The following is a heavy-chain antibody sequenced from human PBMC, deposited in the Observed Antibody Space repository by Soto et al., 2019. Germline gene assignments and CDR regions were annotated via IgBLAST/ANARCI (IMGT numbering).Heavy chain of an antibody. Sequence: EVQLVESGGGLVKPGGSLRLSCAASGFTFSSYSMNWVRQAPGKGLEWVSSISSSSSYIYYADSVKGRFTISRDNAKNARYLQMSSLRAGDTAVYYCAGSSAYYYYGMDVWGQGTTVTVSS. V-gene: IGHV3-21*01. CDR3: AGSSAYYYYGMDV. J-gene: IGHJ6*02. CDR1: GFTFSSYS. CDR2: ISSSSSYI.